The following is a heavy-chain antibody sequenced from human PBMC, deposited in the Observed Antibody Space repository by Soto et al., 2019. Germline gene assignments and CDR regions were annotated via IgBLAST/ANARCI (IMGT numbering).Heavy chain of an antibody. V-gene: IGHV3-23*01. CDR2: ISGGGDTT. J-gene: IGHJ4*02. CDR3: AKGRGGSGSLTPRVDF. Sequence: EVQLLESGGGLVQPGGSLRLSCAASGFTFNNYAMTWVRQAPGKGLEWVSAISGGGDTTSYADSVKGRFTVSRDGSQNTLYLQMSSLRAEATALYYCAKGRGGSGSLTPRVDFWGQGTLVTVSS. D-gene: IGHD3-10*01. CDR1: GFTFNNYA.